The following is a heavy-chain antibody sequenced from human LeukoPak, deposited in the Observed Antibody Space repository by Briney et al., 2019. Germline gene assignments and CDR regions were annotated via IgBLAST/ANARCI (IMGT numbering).Heavy chain of an antibody. CDR2: IRYDGSNK. CDR3: ATAPTKTQSSPQYFDY. Sequence: GGSLRLSCAASGFTFSSYGMHWVRQAPGKGLEWVTFIRYDGSNKYYADSVKGRFTISRDNSKNTLYLQMNSLRAEDTAVYYCATAPTKTQSSPQYFDYWGQGTLVTVSS. J-gene: IGHJ4*02. CDR1: GFTFSSYG. V-gene: IGHV3-30*02. D-gene: IGHD6-6*01.